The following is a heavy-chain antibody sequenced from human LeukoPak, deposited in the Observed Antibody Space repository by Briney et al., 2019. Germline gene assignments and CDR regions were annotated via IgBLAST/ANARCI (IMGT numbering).Heavy chain of an antibody. J-gene: IGHJ5*02. V-gene: IGHV4-61*02. CDR1: GGSISSGSYY. Sequence: SETLSLTCTVSGGSISSGSYYWSWIRQPAGKGLEWIGRIYTSGSTNYNPSLKSRVTISVDTSKNQFSLKLSSVTAADTAVYYCARGERSYSSSWPKSNWFDPWGQGTLVTVSS. D-gene: IGHD6-13*01. CDR3: ARGERSYSSSWPKSNWFDP. CDR2: IYTSGST.